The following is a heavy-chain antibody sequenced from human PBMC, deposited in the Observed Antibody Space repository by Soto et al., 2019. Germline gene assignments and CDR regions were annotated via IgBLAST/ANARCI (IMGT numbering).Heavy chain of an antibody. V-gene: IGHV4-31*03. CDR3: AGETGCSGGTCYFNNWFDL. D-gene: IGHD2-15*01. CDR2: IHYSGST. J-gene: IGHJ5*02. Sequence: QVQLQESGPGLVKPSQTLYLTCTVSGGSISSANNYWSWIRQHPGKGLEWIGFIHYSGSTYYNQALEGRVTISADTSKNRFSLKVSSVTAADTAVYDCAGETGCSGGTCYFNNWFDLWGQGTLITVS. CDR1: GGSISSANNY.